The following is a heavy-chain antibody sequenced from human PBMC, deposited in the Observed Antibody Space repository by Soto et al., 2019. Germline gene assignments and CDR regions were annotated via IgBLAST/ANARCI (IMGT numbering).Heavy chain of an antibody. CDR2: ISSNGVGT. D-gene: IGHD1-26*01. CDR1: GFTLSGYA. Sequence: EVQLAESGGGLAQPGGSLRLSCAASGFTLSGYAMDWVRQAPGKGLEYVSGISSNGVGTYYANSVQGRFTISRDNSKNTVYLQMGSLSPEDMVVYYCARRASADFYYMDVWGKGTTVTVS. V-gene: IGHV3-64*01. J-gene: IGHJ6*03. CDR3: ARRASADFYYMDV.